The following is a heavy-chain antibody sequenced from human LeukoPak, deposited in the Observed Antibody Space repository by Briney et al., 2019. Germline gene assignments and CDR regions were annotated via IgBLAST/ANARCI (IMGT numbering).Heavy chain of an antibody. CDR1: GDPVWSYY. CDR2: VFFGGQT. V-gene: IGHV4-59*02. CDR3: ARGAYADRTGYNLDS. Sequence: SKTLSLTCSVSGDPVWSYYWTWVRQPPEKGLEWIGYVFFGGQTNYNPSVKSRVTISLDTSRSQFSLNLTPVTAADSAVYYCARGAYADRTGYNLDSWGQGTLVFVSS. J-gene: IGHJ4*02. D-gene: IGHD5-24*01.